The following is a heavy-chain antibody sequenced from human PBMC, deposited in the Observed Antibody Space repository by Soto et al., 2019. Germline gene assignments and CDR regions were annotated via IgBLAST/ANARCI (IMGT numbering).Heavy chain of an antibody. J-gene: IGHJ4*01. CDR2: INPSGGST. CDR3: ARDGRRSYCSGGSCYPSGGTAAQPYFDY. Sequence: ASVKVSCKASGYTFTSYYMHWVRQAPGQGLEWMGIINPSGGSTSYAQKFQGRVTMTRDTSTSTVYMELSSLRSEDTAVYYCARDGRRSYCSGGSCYPSGGTAAQPYFDYWGQ. D-gene: IGHD2-15*01. CDR1: GYTFTSYY. V-gene: IGHV1-46*01.